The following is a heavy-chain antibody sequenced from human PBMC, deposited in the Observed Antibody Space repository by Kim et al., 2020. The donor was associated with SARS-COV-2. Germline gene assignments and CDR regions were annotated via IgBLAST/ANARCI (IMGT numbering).Heavy chain of an antibody. CDR1: GYTFTTYY. D-gene: IGHD6-13*01. CDR2: INLSTGGT. J-gene: IGHJ4*02. Sequence: ASVKVSCKASGYTFTTYYMHWVRQAPGQGLEWMGMINLSTGGTNYAQKFQGRVTMTRDTSTSTVYVELSSLRSEDTAVYYFAREHPGAADGVDYWGQGTLVTVSS. CDR3: AREHPGAADGVDY. V-gene: IGHV1-46*01.